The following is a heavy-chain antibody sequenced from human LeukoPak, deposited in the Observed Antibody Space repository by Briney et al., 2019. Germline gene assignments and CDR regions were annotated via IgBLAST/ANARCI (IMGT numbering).Heavy chain of an antibody. CDR2: IYSSGNT. D-gene: IGHD1-26*01. V-gene: IGHV4-4*07. Sequence: SETLSLTCTVSGVSFSTYYWTWIRQPAGKGLEWIGRIYSSGNTNYNPSLESRVTMSIDTSKHQFSLKLTSVTAADTAVYYCARERGILRGDAFDLWGQGTTVTVSS. CDR3: ARERGILRGDAFDL. CDR1: GVSFSTYY. J-gene: IGHJ3*01.